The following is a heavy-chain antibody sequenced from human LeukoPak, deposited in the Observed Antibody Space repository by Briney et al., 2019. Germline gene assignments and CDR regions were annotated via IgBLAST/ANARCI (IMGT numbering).Heavy chain of an antibody. Sequence: GASVKVSCKASGYTFPSYFMHWVRQAPGQGLEWMGIINPTGGSTTYAQKFQGRVTITRDTSASTAYMELSSLRSEDTAVYYCARSPAARGDYYGMDVWGQGTTVTVSS. V-gene: IGHV1-46*01. CDR3: ARSPAARGDYYGMDV. CDR2: INPTGGST. CDR1: GYTFPSYF. J-gene: IGHJ6*02. D-gene: IGHD2-2*01.